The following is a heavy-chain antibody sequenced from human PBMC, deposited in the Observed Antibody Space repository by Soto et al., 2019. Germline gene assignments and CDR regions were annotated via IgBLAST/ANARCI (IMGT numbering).Heavy chain of an antibody. CDR2: IKSKTDGGTT. V-gene: IGHV3-15*07. J-gene: IGHJ4*02. D-gene: IGHD3-10*02. CDR1: GFTVTNAW. CDR3: YAYHVAN. Sequence: EVQLEESGEGMEKPGGSLRLSCAVSGFTVTNAWMNWVHQAPGKGLEWVGRIKSKTDGGTTDYAAPVKGRFTISRDDSKNTLYLEMNSLKTEDTAVYYCYAYHVANWGQGTLVTVSS.